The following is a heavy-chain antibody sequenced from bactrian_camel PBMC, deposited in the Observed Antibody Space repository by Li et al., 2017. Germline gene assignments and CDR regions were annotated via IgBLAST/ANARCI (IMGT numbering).Heavy chain of an antibody. V-gene: IGHV3S1*01. CDR3: AAAFTVRGRWYEVLKYGY. CDR2: IHTGDGDT. J-gene: IGHJ4*01. CDR1: GLADSRSLF. Sequence: QVQLVESGGGSVQAGGSLTLSCAASGLADSRSLFMGWFRQAPGKEREGVAAIHTGDGDTFYADSVKGQFTISQDNAKNTVYLLMNSLKFEDTAMYYCAAAFTVRGRWYEVLKYGYRGQGTQVTVS. D-gene: IGHD6*01.